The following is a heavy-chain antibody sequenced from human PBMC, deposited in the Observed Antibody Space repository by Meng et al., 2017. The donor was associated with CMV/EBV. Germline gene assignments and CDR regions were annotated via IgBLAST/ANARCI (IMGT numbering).Heavy chain of an antibody. Sequence: GSLRLSCVIYGGSFNNYYWNWIRQPPGKGLEWIGEINHSGSTNYNPSLKSRVTVSVDTSKNQFSLKLSSVTAADTAVYYCARGGALAAFDIWGQGTMVTVSS. D-gene: IGHD3-16*01. J-gene: IGHJ3*02. CDR1: GGSFNNYY. CDR3: ARGGALAAFDI. CDR2: INHSGST. V-gene: IGHV4-34*01.